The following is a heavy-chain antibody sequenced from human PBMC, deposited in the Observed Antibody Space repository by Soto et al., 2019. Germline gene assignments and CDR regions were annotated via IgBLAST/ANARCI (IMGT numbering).Heavy chain of an antibody. CDR2: IYYTGTT. CDR3: ARNSRGYIYGYYFDS. V-gene: IGHV4-61*01. D-gene: IGHD5-18*01. J-gene: IGHJ4*02. Sequence: SETLSLTCTVSGGSVHNGSYYWSWLRQPPGKGLEWIGYIYYTGTTNYKPSLKSHVTISVDTSKNQFSLKVKSVSAADTAVYFCARNSRGYIYGYYFDSWGQGTLVTVS. CDR1: GGSVHNGSYY.